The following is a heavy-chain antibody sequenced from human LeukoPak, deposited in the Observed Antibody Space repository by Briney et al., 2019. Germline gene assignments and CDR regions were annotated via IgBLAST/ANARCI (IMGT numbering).Heavy chain of an antibody. CDR1: GGSISSYY. V-gene: IGHV4-59*01. CDR2: FYYSGNT. D-gene: IGHD1-1*01. CDR3: ARTNVANSFDI. J-gene: IGHJ3*02. Sequence: SETLSLTCTVSGGSISSYYWSWIRQPPGKGLEWIGYFYYSGNTNYNPSLKSRVTISVDTSKNRFYLKLSSVTAADTAVYYCARTNVANSFDIWGQGTMVTVSS.